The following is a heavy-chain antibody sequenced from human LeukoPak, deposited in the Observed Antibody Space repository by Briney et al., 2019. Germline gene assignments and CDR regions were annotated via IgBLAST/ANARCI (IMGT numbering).Heavy chain of an antibody. J-gene: IGHJ4*02. D-gene: IGHD5-18*01. CDR3: ARRRGHNFDY. Sequence: SETLSLTCTVSGDSISSSSYYWGWIRQPPGKGLEWIGSIYYSGSTYYNPPLKSRVTISVDTSKNQFSLKLSSVTAADTAVYYCARRRGHNFDYWGRGTLVTVSS. CDR1: GDSISSSSYY. CDR2: IYYSGST. V-gene: IGHV4-39*01.